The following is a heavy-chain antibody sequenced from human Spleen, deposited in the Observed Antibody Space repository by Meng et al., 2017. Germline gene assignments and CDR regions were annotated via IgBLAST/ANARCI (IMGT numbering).Heavy chain of an antibody. D-gene: IGHD6-19*01. V-gene: IGHV4-34*01. CDR2: INHSAST. J-gene: IGHJ5*02. CDR1: GGSFSGYD. CDR3: VEGSGWYNS. Sequence: QMQLQQWGAGLLKPSETLSLTCAVYGGSFSGYDWSWVRQPPGKGLEXIGEINHSASTSYNPSLKSRVTISVDTSKNQFSLKLSSVTAADTAVYYCVEGSGWYNSWGQGTLVTVSS.